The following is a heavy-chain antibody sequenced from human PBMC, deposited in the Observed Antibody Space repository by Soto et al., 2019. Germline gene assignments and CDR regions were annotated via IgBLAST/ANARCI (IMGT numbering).Heavy chain of an antibody. D-gene: IGHD3-16*01. CDR2: ISGSGGRT. CDR3: AKGGYYSLFDI. V-gene: IGHV3-23*01. Sequence: LILSCVASGFPFSSYAMSWVRQTPGKGLEWVSGISGSGGRTYYADSVKGRFTISRDNSNNTLSLQMHILRVEDTAVYFCAKGGYYSLFDIWGQGTVVTVSS. J-gene: IGHJ3*02. CDR1: GFPFSSYA.